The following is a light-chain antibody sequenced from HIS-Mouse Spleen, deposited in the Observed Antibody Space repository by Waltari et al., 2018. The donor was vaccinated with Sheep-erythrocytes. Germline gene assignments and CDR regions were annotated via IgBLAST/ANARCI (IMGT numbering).Light chain of an antibody. CDR2: DVS. J-gene: IGLJ2*01. V-gene: IGLV2-11*01. Sequence: QSALTQPRSVSGSPGQSVTISCTGTSSDVGRYNYASWYQQHPGKAPKLMIYDVSKRPSGVPDRFSGSKSGNTASLTISGLQAEDEADYYCCSYAGSYTLVFGGGTKLTVL. CDR3: CSYAGSYTLV. CDR1: SSDVGRYNY.